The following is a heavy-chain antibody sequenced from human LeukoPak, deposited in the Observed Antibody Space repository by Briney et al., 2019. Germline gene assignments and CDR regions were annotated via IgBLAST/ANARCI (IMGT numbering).Heavy chain of an antibody. CDR1: GYTFTSYD. D-gene: IGHD6-19*01. V-gene: IGHV1-8*03. CDR3: ARQGIAVAGIGAYYYYYMDV. CDR2: MNPNSGNT. Sequence: GASVKVSCKASGYTFTSYDINWVRQATGQGLEWMGWMNPNSGNTGYAQKFQGRVTITRNTSISTAYMELSSLRSEDTAVYYCARQGIAVAGIGAYYYYYMDVWGKGTTVTVSS. J-gene: IGHJ6*03.